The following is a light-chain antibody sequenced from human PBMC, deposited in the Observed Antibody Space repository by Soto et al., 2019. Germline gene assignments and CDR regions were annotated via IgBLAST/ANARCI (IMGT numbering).Light chain of an antibody. Sequence: EIVMTQSPAALSVSPGERATLSCRASQSVSDNLAWYQQKPGQAPRLLIFGTSTRATGIPARFSGSGSGTEFTLNISSLKSEDFAVYYCQQYKNWPPWTFGQGTKVEIK. CDR2: GTS. J-gene: IGKJ1*01. CDR3: QQYKNWPPWT. CDR1: QSVSDN. V-gene: IGKV3-15*01.